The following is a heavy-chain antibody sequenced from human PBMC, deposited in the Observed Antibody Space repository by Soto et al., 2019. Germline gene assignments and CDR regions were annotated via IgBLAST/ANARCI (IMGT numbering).Heavy chain of an antibody. D-gene: IGHD2-21*01. CDR1: GYTFDNYG. CDR3: ARKKCVGECYSFDY. Sequence: ASVKVSCKASGYTFDNYGINWLRQAPGQGLEWLGWINTDSGNPTYAQKFRGRIIMTRDTSTGTVYMEMTSLTSGDTAIYYCARKKCVGECYSFDYWGQGTLVTVSS. V-gene: IGHV1-18*01. CDR2: INTDSGNP. J-gene: IGHJ4*02.